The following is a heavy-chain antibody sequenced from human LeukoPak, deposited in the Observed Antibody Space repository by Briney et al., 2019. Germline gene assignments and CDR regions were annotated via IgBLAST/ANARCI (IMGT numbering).Heavy chain of an antibody. CDR2: IKQDGSEK. J-gene: IGHJ6*03. CDR3: ARESGHYDILTGSYYMDV. CDR1: GFTFSSYA. V-gene: IGHV3-7*01. Sequence: GGSLRLSCAASGFTFSSYAMSWVRQAPGKGLEWVAKIKQDGSEKYYVDSLKGRFTISRDNAKNSLYLQMNSLRAEDTAVYYCARESGHYDILTGSYYMDVWGKGTTVTVSS. D-gene: IGHD3-9*01.